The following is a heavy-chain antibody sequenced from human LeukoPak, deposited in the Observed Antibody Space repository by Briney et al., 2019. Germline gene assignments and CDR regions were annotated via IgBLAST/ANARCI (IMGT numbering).Heavy chain of an antibody. CDR2: IIPIFGTA. D-gene: IGHD4-17*01. CDR1: GGTFSSYA. V-gene: IGHV1-69*13. CDR3: ARGVVDYGDYRIDY. Sequence: ASVKVSCKASGGTFSSYAISWVRQAPGQGLEWMGGIIPIFGTANYAQKFQGRVTITADESTSTAYMELSSLRSEDTAVHYCARGVVDYGDYRIDYWGQGTLVTVSS. J-gene: IGHJ4*02.